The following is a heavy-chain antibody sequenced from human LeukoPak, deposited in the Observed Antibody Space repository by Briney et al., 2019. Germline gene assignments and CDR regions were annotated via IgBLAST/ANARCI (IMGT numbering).Heavy chain of an antibody. CDR2: MNPNSGNT. J-gene: IGHJ3*02. D-gene: IGHD6-19*01. CDR1: GYTFTSYD. CDR3: ASLAVAEVRNAFDI. V-gene: IGHV1-8*01. Sequence: ASVKVSCKASGYTFTSYDINWVRQATGQGLEWMGWMNPNSGNTGYAQKFQGRVTMTRNTSISTAHMELSSLRSEDTAVYYCASLAVAEVRNAFDIWGQGTMVTVSS.